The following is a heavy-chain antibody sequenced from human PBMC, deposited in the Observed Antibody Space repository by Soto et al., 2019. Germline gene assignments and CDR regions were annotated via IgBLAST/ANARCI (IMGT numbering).Heavy chain of an antibody. D-gene: IGHD4-17*01. CDR2: ISSSGSTI. J-gene: IGHJ4*02. CDR3: ARDGDYGDYVFDY. Sequence: GGTLRLSCAASGFTFSDYYMSWIRQAPGKGLEWVSYISSSGSTIYYADSVKGRFTISRDNAKNSLYLQMNSLRAEDTAVYYCARDGDYGDYVFDYWGQGTLVTVSS. CDR1: GFTFSDYY. V-gene: IGHV3-11*01.